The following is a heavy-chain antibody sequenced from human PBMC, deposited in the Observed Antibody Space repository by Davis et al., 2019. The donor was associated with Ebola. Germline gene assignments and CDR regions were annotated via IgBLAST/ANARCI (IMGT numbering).Heavy chain of an antibody. V-gene: IGHV3-30*18. Sequence: GESLRLSCAASGFTFSTYVMHLIRQAPGKGLEGVAVMSSDGSYKSYTDSVKGRFTISRDNSKKTLYLQMDSLRPEDTAVYYCAKGGDMDVWGQGTTVTVSS. CDR2: MSSDGSYK. CDR1: GFTFSTYV. J-gene: IGHJ6*02. D-gene: IGHD3-16*01. CDR3: AKGGDMDV.